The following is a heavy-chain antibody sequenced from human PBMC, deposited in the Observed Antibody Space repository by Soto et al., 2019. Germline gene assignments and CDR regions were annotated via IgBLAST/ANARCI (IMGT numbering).Heavy chain of an antibody. Sequence: EVQLVESGGGLVQPGGSPRLSCAASGFTFSSYEMNWVRQAPGKGLEWVSYISSSGSTIYYADSVKGRFTISRDNAKNSLYLQMNSLRAEDTAVYYCARVEGGYYYYGMDVWGQGTTVTVSS. CDR3: ARVEGGYYYYGMDV. CDR2: ISSSGSTI. D-gene: IGHD3-16*01. J-gene: IGHJ6*02. V-gene: IGHV3-48*03. CDR1: GFTFSSYE.